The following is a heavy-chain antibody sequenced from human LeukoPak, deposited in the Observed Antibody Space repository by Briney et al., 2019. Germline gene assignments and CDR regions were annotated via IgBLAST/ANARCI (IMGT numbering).Heavy chain of an antibody. V-gene: IGHV3-48*02. CDR1: GFTFSTYS. D-gene: IGHD3-10*01. CDR3: ARDRHYYPSGGFDY. J-gene: IGHJ4*02. CDR2: ISSSSSTI. Sequence: GGSLRLSCAASGFTFSTYSMNWVRQTPGKGLEWVSYISSSSSTIYYADSVKGRFTISRDNAKNSLYLQMSSLRDEDTAVYYCARDRHYYPSGGFDYWGQGTLVTVSS.